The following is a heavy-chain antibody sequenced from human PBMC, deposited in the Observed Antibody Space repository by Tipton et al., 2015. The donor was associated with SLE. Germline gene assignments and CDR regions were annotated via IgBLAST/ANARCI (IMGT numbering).Heavy chain of an antibody. CDR2: IYYSGST. Sequence: TLSLTCPVSGGSISSGGYYWSWSRQHPGKGLEWIGYIYYSGSTYYNPSLKSRVTISVDTSKNQFSLKLSSVTAADTAVYYCARDKSSSWYGVYMDVWGKGTTVTVSS. J-gene: IGHJ6*03. V-gene: IGHV4-31*03. CDR3: ARDKSSSWYGVYMDV. D-gene: IGHD6-13*01. CDR1: GGSISSGGYY.